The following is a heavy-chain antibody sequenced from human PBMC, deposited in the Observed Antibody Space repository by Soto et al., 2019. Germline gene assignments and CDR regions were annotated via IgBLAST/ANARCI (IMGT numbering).Heavy chain of an antibody. CDR2: ITGNSVRT. CDR1: GFTFSSYA. V-gene: IGHV3-23*01. D-gene: IGHD5-18*01. CDR3: AKEIYSYGYDGLDY. J-gene: IGHJ4*02. Sequence: GGSLRLSCAASGFTFSSYAMNWVRQAPGKGLEWVSSITGNSVRTFYADSVKGRFTISRDNSKNTLYLQMNSLRAEDTAVYYCAKEIYSYGYDGLDYWGQGTPVTVSS.